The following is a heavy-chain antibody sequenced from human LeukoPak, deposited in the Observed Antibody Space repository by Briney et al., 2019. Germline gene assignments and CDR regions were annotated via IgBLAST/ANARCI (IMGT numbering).Heavy chain of an antibody. J-gene: IGHJ4*02. CDR3: TWSGEAD. D-gene: IGHD3-3*01. V-gene: IGHV3-7*01. Sequence: GGSLRLSCAASGFSFRSYWMSWVRRAPGKGLEWVADIKKDGSERYYVDSVKGRFTISRDNAKNSLFLQMNSLRAEDTAVYYRTWSGEADWGQGTLVTVSS. CDR1: GFSFRSYW. CDR2: IKKDGSER.